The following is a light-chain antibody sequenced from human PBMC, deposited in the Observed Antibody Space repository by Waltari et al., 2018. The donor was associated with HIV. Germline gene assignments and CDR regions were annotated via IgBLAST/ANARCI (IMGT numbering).Light chain of an antibody. CDR3: LQDSNYPRT. CDR2: GAS. V-gene: IGKV1-6*01. J-gene: IGKJ1*01. Sequence: AIQMTQSPSSLSAFVGDRVSITCRASQGIGNDLGWYQQKPGKAPKLLVYGASTLQNAVPSRFSGSGSGTDFTLTISSLQPEDFATYYCLQDSNYPRTFGQGTKVEI. CDR1: QGIGND.